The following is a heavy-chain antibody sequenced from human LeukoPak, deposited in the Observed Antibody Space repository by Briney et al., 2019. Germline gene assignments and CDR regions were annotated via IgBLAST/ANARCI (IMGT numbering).Heavy chain of an antibody. CDR3: ARAVSWTDHYYYMDV. V-gene: IGHV4-34*01. J-gene: IGHJ6*03. CDR1: GGSFSGYY. CDR2: INHSGST. D-gene: IGHD6-13*01. Sequence: KPSETLSLTCAVYGGSFSGYYWSWIRQPPGKGLEWIGEINHSGSTSYNPSLKSRVTISIDTSKNQFSLKLSSVTAADTAVYYCARAVSWTDHYYYMDVWGKGTTVTVSS.